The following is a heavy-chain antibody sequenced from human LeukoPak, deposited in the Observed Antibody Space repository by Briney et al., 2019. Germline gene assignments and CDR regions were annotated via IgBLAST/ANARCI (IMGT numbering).Heavy chain of an antibody. J-gene: IGHJ4*02. CDR1: GFTFSSYG. D-gene: IGHD3-22*01. Sequence: VGSLRLSCAASGFTFSSYGMHWVRQAPGKGLEWVAFIRYDGSNKYYADSVKGRFTISRDNSKNTLYLQMNSLRAEDTAVYYCAKDLGVVNPFDYWGQGTLVTVSS. CDR2: IRYDGSNK. V-gene: IGHV3-30*02. CDR3: AKDLGVVNPFDY.